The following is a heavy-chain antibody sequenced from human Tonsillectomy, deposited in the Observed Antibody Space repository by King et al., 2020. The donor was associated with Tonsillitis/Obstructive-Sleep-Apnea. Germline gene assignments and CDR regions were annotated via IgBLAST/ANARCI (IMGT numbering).Heavy chain of an antibody. D-gene: IGHD3-3*01. Sequence: VQLVESGGGLVQPGGSLRLSCAASGFTFSSYWMSWVRQAPGKGLEWVANIKQDGSEKYYVDSVKGRFTISRDNAKNSLYLQMNSLRDEDTAVYYCARGGRRLGVVGDYFDYWGQGTLVTVSS. CDR2: IKQDGSEK. CDR1: GFTFSSYW. V-gene: IGHV3-7*01. CDR3: ARGGRRLGVVGDYFDY. J-gene: IGHJ4*02.